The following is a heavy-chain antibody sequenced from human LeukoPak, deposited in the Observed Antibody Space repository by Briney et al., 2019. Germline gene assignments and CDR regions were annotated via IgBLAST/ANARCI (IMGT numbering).Heavy chain of an antibody. CDR1: GFTFSSSA. V-gene: IGHV3-23*01. D-gene: IGHD2-2*02. J-gene: IGHJ4*02. Sequence: GGSLRLSCIASGFTFSSSAMSWVRQAPGKGLEWVSDINGSGGRTYYPDSGKGRFPISRDNAKKSLYLQMHSLRAEDTAVYYCARAAARYCSSTSCYSTEYYFDYWGQGTLVTVSS. CDR3: ARAAARYCSSTSCYSTEYYFDY. CDR2: INGSGGRT.